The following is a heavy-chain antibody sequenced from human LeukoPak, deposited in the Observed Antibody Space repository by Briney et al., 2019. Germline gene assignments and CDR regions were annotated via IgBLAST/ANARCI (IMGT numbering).Heavy chain of an antibody. CDR2: ITSSSSTI. CDR3: ARGGVNYGFDY. CDR1: GFTFGSYT. Sequence: GGSLRLSCAASGFTFGSYTMNWVRQAPGKGLEWVSFITSSSSTIYYADSVKGRFTISRDNAKNSLFLQMNSLRTEDTAVYYCARGGVNYGFDYWGQGTLVTVSS. V-gene: IGHV3-48*01. D-gene: IGHD3-10*01. J-gene: IGHJ4*02.